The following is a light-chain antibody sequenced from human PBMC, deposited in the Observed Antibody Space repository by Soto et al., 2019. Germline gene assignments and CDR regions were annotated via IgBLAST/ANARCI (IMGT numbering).Light chain of an antibody. CDR1: SSDVGSYNT. J-gene: IGLJ2*01. Sequence: QSVLTQSASVSGSPGQSITISCTGTSSDVGSYNTVSWYQQHPGKAPKLMIFEDTERPSGVSHRFSASKSGNTAYLSISGLQAEDEAYYYCCSSAGDTLVVFGGGTKVTVL. V-gene: IGLV2-23*01. CDR2: EDT. CDR3: CSSAGDTLVV.